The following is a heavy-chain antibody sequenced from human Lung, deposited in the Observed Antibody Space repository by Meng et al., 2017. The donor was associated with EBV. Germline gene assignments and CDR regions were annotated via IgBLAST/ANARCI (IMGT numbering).Heavy chain of an antibody. CDR1: GGSISNVGYN. CDR3: ASQYFYDSSGSPEYFQH. Sequence: QGQLRWSGPGLGKPSPTLSLTCAVSGGSISNVGYNWSWVRQPPGKGLEWIGYIYYTGSTYYNPSLKSRVTIAADTTKNLFFLNLSSVTAADTAVYFCASQYFYDSSGSPEYFQHWGQGTLVTVSS. CDR2: IYYTGST. J-gene: IGHJ1*01. D-gene: IGHD3-22*01. V-gene: IGHV4-30-4*01.